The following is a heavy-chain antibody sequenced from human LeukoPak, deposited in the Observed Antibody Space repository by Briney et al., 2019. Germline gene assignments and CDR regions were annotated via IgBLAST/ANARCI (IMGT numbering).Heavy chain of an antibody. J-gene: IGHJ6*02. CDR2: ISYDESNK. CDR1: GFTFSSSA. V-gene: IGHV3-30*03. CDR3: TRGTDTKPFWSGYWVDV. D-gene: IGHD3-3*01. Sequence: GGSLRLSCAASGFTFSSSAMHWVRQAPGKGLEWVAVISYDESNKYYADSVKGRFTISRDNSKNTLYLQMNSLRAEDTAVYYCTRGTDTKPFWSGYWVDVWGQGTTVTVSS.